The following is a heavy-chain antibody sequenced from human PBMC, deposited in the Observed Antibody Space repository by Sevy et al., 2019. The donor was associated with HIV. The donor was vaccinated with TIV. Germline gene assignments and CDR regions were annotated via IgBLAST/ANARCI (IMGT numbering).Heavy chain of an antibody. J-gene: IGHJ4*02. CDR1: GFTSSSYA. D-gene: IGHD3-22*01. CDR2: ISGSGYST. CDR3: AKEGGGYNYDSSGLFDY. Sequence: GGSLRLSCAASGFTSSSYAMTWVRQAPGKGLEWVSGISGSGYSTYYADSVKGRFTISRDNSKNTLYLQMNSLRVEEKAVFYCAKEGGGYNYDSSGLFDYWGQGTLVTVSS. V-gene: IGHV3-23*01.